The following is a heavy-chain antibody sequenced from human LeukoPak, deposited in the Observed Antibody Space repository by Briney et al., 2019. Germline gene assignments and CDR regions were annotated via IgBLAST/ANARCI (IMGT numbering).Heavy chain of an antibody. J-gene: IGHJ5*02. D-gene: IGHD3-16*01. V-gene: IGHV3-74*01. CDR3: ARGLGSPVPTWFDP. CDR1: GFTFSSYS. CDR2: INTDGSGT. Sequence: GGSLRLSCAASGFTFSSYSMNWVRQAPGKGLVWVSRINTDGSGTSYADSVKGRFTISRDNAKNTLYLQMNSLRAEDTAVYYCARGLGSPVPTWFDPWGQGTLVTVSS.